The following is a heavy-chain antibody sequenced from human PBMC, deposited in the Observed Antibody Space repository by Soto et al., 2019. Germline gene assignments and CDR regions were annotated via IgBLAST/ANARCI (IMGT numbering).Heavy chain of an antibody. V-gene: IGHV4-34*01. D-gene: IGHD3-10*01. CDR3: ARGRYYYGSGRYYYMDV. CDR1: GGSFSGYY. CDR2: INHSGST. Sequence: ETLSLTCAVYGGSFSGYYWSWIRQPPGKGLEWIGEINHSGSTNYNPSLKSRVTISVDTSKNQFSLKLSSVTATDTAVYYCARGRYYYGSGRYYYMDVWGKGTTVTVSS. J-gene: IGHJ6*03.